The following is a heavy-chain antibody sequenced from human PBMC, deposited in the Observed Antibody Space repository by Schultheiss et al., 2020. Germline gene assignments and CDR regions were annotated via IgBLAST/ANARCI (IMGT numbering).Heavy chain of an antibody. V-gene: IGHV4-61*02. CDR3: ARRGYYGSGRSFDY. D-gene: IGHD3-10*01. J-gene: IGHJ4*02. CDR2: IYTSGST. Sequence: SETLSLTFTVSGGSISSGSYYWSWIRQPAGKGLEWIGRIYTSGSTNYNPSLKSRVTISVDTSKSQFSLRLSSVTAADTAVYYCARRGYYGSGRSFDYWGQGTLVTVSS. CDR1: GGSISSGSYY.